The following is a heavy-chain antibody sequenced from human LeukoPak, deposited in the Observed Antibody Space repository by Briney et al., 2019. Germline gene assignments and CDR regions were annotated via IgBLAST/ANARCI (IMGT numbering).Heavy chain of an antibody. V-gene: IGHV3-53*01. CDR1: GFTVSGNY. CDR3: ARDKMVRGASDY. D-gene: IGHD3-10*01. CDR2: IYSGGST. Sequence: GGSLRPSRAASGFTVSGNYMSWVRQAPGKGLEWVSVIYSGGSTYYADSVKGRFTISRDNSKNTLYLQMNSLRAEDTAVYYCARDKMVRGASDYWGQGTLVTVSS. J-gene: IGHJ4*02.